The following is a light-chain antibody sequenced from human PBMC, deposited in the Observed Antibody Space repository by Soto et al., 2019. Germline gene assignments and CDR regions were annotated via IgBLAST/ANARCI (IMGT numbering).Light chain of an antibody. J-gene: IGLJ1*01. CDR3: QTYDTSLSAYV. CDR2: GNN. CDR1: SSNFGSGYD. Sequence: QSVLAQPPSVSGAPGQRVTISCTGSSSNFGSGYDVQWYQQLPGRAPKFLISGNNDRPSGLPDRFSASKSGTSASLAITGLQVEDEADYYCQTYDTSLSAYVFGTGTKLTVL. V-gene: IGLV1-40*01.